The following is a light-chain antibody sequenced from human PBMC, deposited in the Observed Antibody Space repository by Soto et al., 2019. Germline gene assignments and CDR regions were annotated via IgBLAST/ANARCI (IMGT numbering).Light chain of an antibody. CDR2: EVS. J-gene: IGLJ1*01. V-gene: IGLV2-14*01. Sequence: QSALTQPASVSGSPGQSITISCTGTSRDVGNYIYVFWFQQHPGKAPKLIISEVSNRPSGVSSRFSGSKSGNTASLTISGLQAEDEAHYYCTSYTTSSTYVFGTGTKVTVL. CDR3: TSYTTSSTYV. CDR1: SRDVGNYIY.